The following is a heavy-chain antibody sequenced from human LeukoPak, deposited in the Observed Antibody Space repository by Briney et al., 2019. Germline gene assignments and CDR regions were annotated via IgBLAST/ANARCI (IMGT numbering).Heavy chain of an antibody. J-gene: IGHJ4*02. Sequence: GGSLRLSCEVSGFIVNSKYMSWIRQAPGKEREWVSVMYSGGTAFYADSVRGRFTISRDNAKNTLYLQMNSLRAEDTAVYYCTREGYTGSYPDYWGQGTLVTVSS. D-gene: IGHD1-26*01. CDR2: MYSGGTA. V-gene: IGHV3-53*01. CDR3: TREGYTGSYPDY. CDR1: GFIVNSKY.